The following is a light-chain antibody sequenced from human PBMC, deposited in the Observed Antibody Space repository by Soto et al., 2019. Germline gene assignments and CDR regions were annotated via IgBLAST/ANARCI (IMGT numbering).Light chain of an antibody. V-gene: IGKV3-20*01. Sequence: EIVLKQSPVTLSLSPGERATLSCRASQSVRSNHLAWYQQKPGQAPRLLIYDASSRATGIPDRFSGSGSGTDFTLTISRLEPEDFAVYYCQQYGSSPRTFGRGTKLEI. CDR3: QQYGSSPRT. CDR1: QSVRSNH. CDR2: DAS. J-gene: IGKJ2*01.